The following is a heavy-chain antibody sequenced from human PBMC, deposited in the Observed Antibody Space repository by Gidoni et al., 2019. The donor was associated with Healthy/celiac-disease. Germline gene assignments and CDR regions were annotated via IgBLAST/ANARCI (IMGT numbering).Heavy chain of an antibody. V-gene: IGHV4-59*01. CDR1: GGSISSYY. Sequence: QVQLQESGPGLVKPSETLSLTCPVSGGSISSYYWSWIRQPPGKGLEWIGYIYYSGSTNYNPSLKSRVTISVDTSKNQFSLKLSSVTAADTAVYYCARATGYCSSTSCYVNWFDPWGQGTLVTVSS. CDR3: ARATGYCSSTSCYVNWFDP. D-gene: IGHD2-2*03. CDR2: IYYSGST. J-gene: IGHJ5*02.